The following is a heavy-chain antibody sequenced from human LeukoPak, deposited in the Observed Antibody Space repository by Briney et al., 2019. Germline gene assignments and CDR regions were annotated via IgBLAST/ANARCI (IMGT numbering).Heavy chain of an antibody. J-gene: IGHJ4*02. CDR3: ARVMTGYYKGGFDY. CDR1: GGSISSDSYY. D-gene: IGHD3-9*01. V-gene: IGHV4-61*01. Sequence: SETLSLTCTVSGGSISSDSYYWSWIRQPPGKGLEWIGYIYYSGSTNYNPSLKSRVTISVDTSKNQFSLKLSSVTAADTAVYYCARVMTGYYKGGFDYWGQGTLVTVSS. CDR2: IYYSGST.